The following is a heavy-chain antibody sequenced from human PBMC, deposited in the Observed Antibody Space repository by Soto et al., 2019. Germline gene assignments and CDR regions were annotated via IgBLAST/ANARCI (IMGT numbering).Heavy chain of an antibody. J-gene: IGHJ5*02. V-gene: IGHV1-8*01. Sequence: QVQLVQSGAEVKKPGASVKVSCKASGYTFTSYDIIWVRQATGQGLEWMGWMNPSTGNTESAEKFQRRLTMNRDTSISTVYVELSSLSFEDTAVYYCARGRIIVAGGFDPWGQGTLVTVSS. CDR1: GYTFTSYD. CDR2: MNPSTGNT. CDR3: ARGRIIVAGGFDP. D-gene: IGHD6-19*01.